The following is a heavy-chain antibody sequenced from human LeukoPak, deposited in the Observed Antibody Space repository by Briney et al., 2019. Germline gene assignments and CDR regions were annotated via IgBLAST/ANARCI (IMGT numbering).Heavy chain of an antibody. J-gene: IGHJ6*04. V-gene: IGHV3-23*01. CDR2: IDYSGGSS. CDR1: GFTLSSYE. D-gene: IGHD3-10*02. CDR3: AELGITMIGGV. Sequence: GGSLRLSCTVSGFTLSSYEMSRIRQAPGKGLEWVSSIDYSGGSSYYADSVKGRFTISRDNSKNTLYLQMNSLRAEDTAVYYCAELGITMIGGVWGKGTTVTISS.